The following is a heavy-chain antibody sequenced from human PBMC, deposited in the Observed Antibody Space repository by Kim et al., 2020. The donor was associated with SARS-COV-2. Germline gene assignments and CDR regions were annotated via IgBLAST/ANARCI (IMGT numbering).Heavy chain of an antibody. Sequence: GGSLRLSCAASGFTFSSYAMSWVRQAPGKGLEWVSAISGSGGSTYYADSVKGRFTISRDNSKNTLYLQMNSLRAEDTAVYYCAKVPGLVKGLPRYGMDVWGQGTTVTVSS. CDR2: ISGSGGST. CDR1: GFTFSSYA. V-gene: IGHV3-23*01. J-gene: IGHJ6*02. CDR3: AKVPGLVKGLPRYGMDV. D-gene: IGHD2-2*01.